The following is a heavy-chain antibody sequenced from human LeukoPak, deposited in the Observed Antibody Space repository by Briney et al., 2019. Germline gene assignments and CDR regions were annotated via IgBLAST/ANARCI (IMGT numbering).Heavy chain of an antibody. J-gene: IGHJ4*02. V-gene: IGHV4-34*01. CDR2: INHSGST. CDR3: ARIRGYSYGYGY. Sequence: SETLSLTCAVYGGSFSGYYWSWIRQPPGKGLEWIGEINHSGSTNYNPSLKSRVTISVDTSKNQFSLKLSSVTAADTAVYYCARIRGYSYGYGYWGQGTLVTVSS. CDR1: GGSFSGYY. D-gene: IGHD5-18*01.